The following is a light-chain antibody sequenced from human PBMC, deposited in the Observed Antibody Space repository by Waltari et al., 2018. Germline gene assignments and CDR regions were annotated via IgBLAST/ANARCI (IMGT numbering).Light chain of an antibody. J-gene: IGKJ2*01. Sequence: ENVLAQSPGPLSLSPGERATLSGRASQSLDTTYLAWYRQKPGQAPRLLIYDAYSRATGIPDRFSGSGSGTDFTLTISRVEPEDFAVYYCQHFGTSPPYTFGQGTKLEI. CDR2: DAY. V-gene: IGKV3-20*01. CDR3: QHFGTSPPYT. CDR1: QSLDTTY.